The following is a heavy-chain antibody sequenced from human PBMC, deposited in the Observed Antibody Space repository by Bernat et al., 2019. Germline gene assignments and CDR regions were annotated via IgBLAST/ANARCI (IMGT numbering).Heavy chain of an antibody. CDR2: IKRTVEGGTA. Sequence: EVQLVESGGGLVKPGGSLRLSCAASGLTLSNAWMNWVRQAPGKGLEWVGRIKRTVEGGTAGYAAAVEGRFTISRDDSENMLYLQMNRLLIEDRAVYYWATDSRWEPKSAGSDWYFDLWGRGTLVTVSA. D-gene: IGHD1-26*01. CDR1: GLTLSNAW. J-gene: IGHJ2*01. V-gene: IGHV3-15*07. CDR3: ATDSRWEPKSAGSDWYFDL.